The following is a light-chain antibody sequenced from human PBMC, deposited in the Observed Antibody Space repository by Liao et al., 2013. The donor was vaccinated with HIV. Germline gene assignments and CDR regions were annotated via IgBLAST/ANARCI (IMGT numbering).Light chain of an antibody. CDR2: QDN. J-gene: IGLJ1*01. V-gene: IGLV3-1*01. CDR3: QAWDSNSANYV. Sequence: SYELTQPPSVSVSPGQTASITCSGDKLGDKYACWYQQKPGQSPVLVIYQDNKRPSGIPERFSGSNSGNTATLTISGTQAMDEADYYCQAWDSNSANYVFGTGTKLTVL. CDR1: KLGDKY.